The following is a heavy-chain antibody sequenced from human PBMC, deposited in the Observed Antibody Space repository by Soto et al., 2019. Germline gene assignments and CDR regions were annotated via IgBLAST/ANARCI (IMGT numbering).Heavy chain of an antibody. D-gene: IGHD5-12*01. Sequence: EVQLVESGGGLVQPGGSLRLSCAVSGFTVSSNYMSWVRQAPGKGREGVSVIYSGGSTYYADSVKGRFTISRHNSKNTLYFQMNSLRAGDTAVYYCAATRLGYWGQGTLVTVSS. CDR3: AATRLGY. V-gene: IGHV3-53*04. CDR1: GFTVSSNY. CDR2: IYSGGST. J-gene: IGHJ4*02.